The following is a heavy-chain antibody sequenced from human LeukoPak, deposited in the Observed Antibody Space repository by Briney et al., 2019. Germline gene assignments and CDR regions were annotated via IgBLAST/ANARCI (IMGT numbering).Heavy chain of an antibody. CDR1: GGSISSYY. J-gene: IGHJ6*02. Sequence: PSETLSLTCTVSGGSISSYYWSWIRQPPGKGLEWIGYIYYSGSTNYNPSLKSRVTISVDTSKNQFSLKLSSVTAADTAVYYCARQDYYGMDVWGQGTTVTVSS. V-gene: IGHV4-59*08. CDR3: ARQDYYGMDV. CDR2: IYYSGST.